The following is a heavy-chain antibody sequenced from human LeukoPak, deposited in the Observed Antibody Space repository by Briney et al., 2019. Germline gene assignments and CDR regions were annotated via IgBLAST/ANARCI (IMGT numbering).Heavy chain of an antibody. CDR1: GFTFSSYE. CDR2: ISSSGSII. V-gene: IGHV3-48*03. Sequence: PGGSLRLSCAASGFTFSSYEMNWVRQAPGKGLEWVSYISSSGSIIYYADSVKGRFTISRDNAKNSLYLQMNSLRAEDTAVYFCARDDYDSSGYYYASDYWGQGTLVTVSS. D-gene: IGHD3-22*01. J-gene: IGHJ4*02. CDR3: ARDDYDSSGYYYASDY.